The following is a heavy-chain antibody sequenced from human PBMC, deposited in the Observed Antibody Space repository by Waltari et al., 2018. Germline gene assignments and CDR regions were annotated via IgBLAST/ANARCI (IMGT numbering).Heavy chain of an antibody. CDR2: IYWDDDT. CDR1: GFSLSTSGVG. Sequence: QITLKVSGPTLVKPTQTLTLTCTFSGFSLSTSGVGVGWNRQPPGKALEWLALIYWDDDTRYSPSLKSRLTITKDTSKNQVVLTMTNMDPVDTATYYCAHTGGSNRHFQHWGQGTLVTVSS. D-gene: IGHD1-26*01. CDR3: AHTGGSNRHFQH. J-gene: IGHJ1*01. V-gene: IGHV2-5*02.